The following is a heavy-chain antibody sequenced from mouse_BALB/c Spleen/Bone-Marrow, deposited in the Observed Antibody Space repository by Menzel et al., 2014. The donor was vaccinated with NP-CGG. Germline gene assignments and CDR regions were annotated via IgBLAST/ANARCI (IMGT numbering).Heavy chain of an antibody. D-gene: IGHD1-1*01. J-gene: IGHJ2*01. CDR3: ARALAYGSSFDY. Sequence: EVQGVESGGGLVQPGGSRKLSCAASGFTFSDYGMAWVRQAPGKGPEWVAFISNLAYSIYYTDTVTGRFTISRENAKNTLYLEMSSLRSEDTAMYYCARALAYGSSFDYWGQGTPLTVSS. CDR2: ISNLAYSI. CDR1: GFTFSDYG. V-gene: IGHV5-15*02.